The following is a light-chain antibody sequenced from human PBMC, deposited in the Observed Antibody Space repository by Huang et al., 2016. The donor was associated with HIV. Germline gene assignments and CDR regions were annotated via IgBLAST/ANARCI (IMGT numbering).Light chain of an antibody. J-gene: IGKJ3*01. V-gene: IGKV1-12*01. CDR3: QQANSFLT. Sequence: DIKMTQSPSSVSASVGARVTITCRASQGISGWLAWYQQKPGKAPKLLIYAASSLQSGVPSRFSGSGSGTDFTLTISSLQPEDFATYYCQQANSFLTFGPGTKVDIK. CDR1: QGISGW. CDR2: AAS.